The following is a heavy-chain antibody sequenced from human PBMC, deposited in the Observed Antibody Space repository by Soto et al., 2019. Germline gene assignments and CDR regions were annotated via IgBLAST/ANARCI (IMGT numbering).Heavy chain of an antibody. D-gene: IGHD2-2*01. J-gene: IGHJ6*02. CDR2: ISGSGGST. Sequence: EVQLLESGGGLVQPGGSLRLSCAASGFTFNSCAMSWVRQAPGKELEWVSAISGSGGSTDYADSVKGRFTISRDNSKNALFLHMNSLTSGDTAVYYCAKYLYQFSSYGMDVWGQGTTVSVSS. CDR3: AKYLYQFSSYGMDV. V-gene: IGHV3-23*01. CDR1: GFTFNSCA.